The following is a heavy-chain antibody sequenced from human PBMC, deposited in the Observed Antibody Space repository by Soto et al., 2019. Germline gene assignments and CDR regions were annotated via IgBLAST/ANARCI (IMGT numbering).Heavy chain of an antibody. CDR3: ARSQGSSTSLEIYYYYYYGMDV. CDR2: IIPTSETT. V-gene: IGHV1-69*01. Sequence: QVQLVQSGAEVKKPGSSVKVSCKASGGTFSSYAISWVRQAPGQWLEWMGGIIPTSETTNYAQKFQGRVTITADESKSTAYMELSSLRSEDTAVYYCARSQGSSTSLEIYYYYYYGMDVWGQGTTVTVSS. CDR1: GGTFSSYA. J-gene: IGHJ6*02. D-gene: IGHD2-2*01.